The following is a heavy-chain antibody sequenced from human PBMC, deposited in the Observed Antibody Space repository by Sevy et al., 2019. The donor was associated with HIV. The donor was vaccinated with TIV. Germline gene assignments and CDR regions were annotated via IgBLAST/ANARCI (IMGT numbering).Heavy chain of an antibody. V-gene: IGHV3-48*02. D-gene: IGHD1-26*01. Sequence: GGSLRLSCAVSGFTLSSYSMNWVRQAPGKGLEWVSYISSSSSPIYYADSVKGRFTISRDNAKNSLYLQMNSLRDEDTAVYYCARAENYYGGRNFDSWGQGTLVTVSS. CDR2: ISSSSSPI. CDR1: GFTLSSYS. J-gene: IGHJ4*02. CDR3: ARAENYYGGRNFDS.